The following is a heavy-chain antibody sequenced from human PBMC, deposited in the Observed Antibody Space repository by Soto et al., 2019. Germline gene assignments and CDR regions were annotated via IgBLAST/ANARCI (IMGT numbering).Heavy chain of an antibody. CDR3: ARNYGVDY. V-gene: IGHV3-21*01. D-gene: IGHD4-17*01. Sequence: GGSLRLSCAASGFTFSSYAMSWVRQAPGKGLEWVSSISGSSDYIYYAGSVKGRFTISRDNAENSLYLQMNSLRAEDTAVYYCARNYGVDYWGQGTLVTVSS. J-gene: IGHJ4*02. CDR2: ISGSSDYI. CDR1: GFTFSSYA.